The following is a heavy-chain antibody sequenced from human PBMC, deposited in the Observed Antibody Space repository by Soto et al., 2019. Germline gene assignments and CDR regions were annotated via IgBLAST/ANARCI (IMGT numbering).Heavy chain of an antibody. V-gene: IGHV1-18*01. Sequence: ASVKVSCKASGYTFTSYGISWVRQAPGQGLEWMGWISAYNGNTNYAQKLQGRVTMTTDTSTSTAYMELRSLRSDDTAVYYCARGLTVTALACYYYYYGMDVWGQGTTVTVS. J-gene: IGHJ6*02. CDR3: ARGLTVTALACYYYYYGMDV. CDR2: ISAYNGNT. CDR1: GYTFTSYG. D-gene: IGHD4-4*01.